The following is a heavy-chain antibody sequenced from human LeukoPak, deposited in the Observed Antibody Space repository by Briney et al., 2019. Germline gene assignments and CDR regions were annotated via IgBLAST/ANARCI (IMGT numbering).Heavy chain of an antibody. CDR2: ISSSGSTI. Sequence: PGGSLRLSCAASGFTFSDYYMSWIRQAPGKGLEWVSYISSSGSTIYYADSVKGRFTISRDNSKDTLFLQMSSLRAEDTAVYYCAKVLTGYCGSTSCPFDSWGQGTPVTVSS. J-gene: IGHJ4*02. CDR1: GFTFSDYY. V-gene: IGHV3-11*04. D-gene: IGHD2-2*01. CDR3: AKVLTGYCGSTSCPFDS.